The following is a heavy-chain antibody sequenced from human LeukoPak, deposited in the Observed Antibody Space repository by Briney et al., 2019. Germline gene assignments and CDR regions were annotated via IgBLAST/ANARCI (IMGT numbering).Heavy chain of an antibody. CDR1: GGSISSGTYY. J-gene: IGHJ6*03. Sequence: SETLSLTCTVSGGSISSGTYYWAWIRQPPGKRLEWIGTIYHSGSTYYNPSLKSRVTISVDTSKNQFSLNLTSLTAADTAVYYCARDRKYYYHMDVWGKGTTVTVSS. D-gene: IGHD1-14*01. V-gene: IGHV4-39*07. CDR2: IYHSGST. CDR3: ARDRKYYYHMDV.